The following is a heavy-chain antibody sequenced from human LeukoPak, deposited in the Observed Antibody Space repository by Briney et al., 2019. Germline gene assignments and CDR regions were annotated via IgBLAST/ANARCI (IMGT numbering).Heavy chain of an antibody. J-gene: IGHJ4*01. D-gene: IGHD6-19*01. V-gene: IGHV1-18*01. CDR1: GYTFTSYG. Sequence: ASVKVSCKASGYTFTSYGISWVRQAPGQGLEWMGWISPYNSNTYYAQNLQGRVTMTTDTSTSTTYMELRSLRSDDTAVYYCARDLKRGYSSGRYSWGTGSSNDFWGHGTLVTVSS. CDR2: ISPYNSNT. CDR3: ARDLKRGYSSGRYSWGTGSSNDF.